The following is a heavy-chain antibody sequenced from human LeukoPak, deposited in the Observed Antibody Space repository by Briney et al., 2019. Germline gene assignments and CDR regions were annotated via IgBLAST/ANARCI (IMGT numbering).Heavy chain of an antibody. Sequence: SETLSLTCAVFGGSFSDYYWSWIRQPPGKGLEWIGEINHSGSTNYNPSLKSRVTISVDTSKNQFSLKLSSVTAADTAVYYCARVTGGYSYGPNWFDPWGQGTLVTVSS. D-gene: IGHD5-18*01. V-gene: IGHV4-34*01. CDR1: GGSFSDYY. J-gene: IGHJ5*02. CDR3: ARVTGGYSYGPNWFDP. CDR2: INHSGST.